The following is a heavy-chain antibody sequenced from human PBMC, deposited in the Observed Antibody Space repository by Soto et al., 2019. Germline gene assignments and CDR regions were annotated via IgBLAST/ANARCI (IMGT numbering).Heavy chain of an antibody. CDR2: INHSGST. D-gene: IGHD5-12*01. CDR3: ARHIVATTIDD. V-gene: IGHV4-34*01. Sequence: PSETLSLTCAVYGGSFSGYYWSWIRQPPGKGLEWIGEINHSGSTNYNPSLKSRVTISVDTSKNQFSLKLSSVTAADTAVYYCARHIVATTIDDWGQRTLVTVSS. CDR1: GGSFSGYY. J-gene: IGHJ4*02.